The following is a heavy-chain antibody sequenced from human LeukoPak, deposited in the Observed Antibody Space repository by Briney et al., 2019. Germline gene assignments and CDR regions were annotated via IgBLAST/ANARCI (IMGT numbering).Heavy chain of an antibody. CDR2: IYYSGST. D-gene: IGHD6-19*01. V-gene: IGHV4-39*01. CDR3: ARHPSSVAGTRHDFDY. J-gene: IGHJ4*02. CDR1: GGSISISSYY. Sequence: SETLSLTCTVCGGSISISSYYWGWIRQPPGKGLEWIGSIYYSGSTYYNPSLKSRVTISVDTSKNQFSLKLSSVTAADTAVYYCARHPSSVAGTRHDFDYWGQGTLVTVPS.